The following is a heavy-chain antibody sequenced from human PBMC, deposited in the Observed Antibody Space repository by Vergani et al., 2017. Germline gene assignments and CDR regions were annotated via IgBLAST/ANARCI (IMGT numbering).Heavy chain of an antibody. V-gene: IGHV3-30-3*01. D-gene: IGHD5-12*01. CDR2: ISYDGSNK. CDR3: ARVAIVATEGYYYYYMDV. J-gene: IGHJ6*03. Sequence: QVQLVESGGGVVQPGRSLRLSCAASGFTFSSYAMHWVRQAPGKGLEWVAVISYDGSNKYYADSVKGRFTISRDNSKNTLYLQMNSLRAEDTAVYYCARVAIVATEGYYYYYMDVWGKGP. CDR1: GFTFSSYA.